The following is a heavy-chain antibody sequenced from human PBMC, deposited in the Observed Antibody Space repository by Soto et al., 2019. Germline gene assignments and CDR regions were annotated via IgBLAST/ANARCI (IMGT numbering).Heavy chain of an antibody. CDR3: ARDRIEAVAGNAYFDD. D-gene: IGHD6-19*01. CDR2: ISYDGSNK. V-gene: IGHV3-30-3*01. J-gene: IGHJ4*02. CDR1: GFTFSSYA. Sequence: PGGSLRLSCAASGFTFSSYAMHWVRQAPGKGLEWVAVISYDGSNKYYADSVKGRFTISRDNSKNTLYLQMNSLRAEDTAVYYCARDRIEAVAGNAYFDDWGQGT.